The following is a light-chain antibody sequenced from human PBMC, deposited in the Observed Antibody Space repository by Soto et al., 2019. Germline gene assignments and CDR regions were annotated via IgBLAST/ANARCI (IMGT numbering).Light chain of an antibody. CDR1: QSVTSN. CDR3: QQYNNWPPRGT. CDR2: GAS. V-gene: IGKV3-15*01. Sequence: EIVMTQSPATLSVSPGERATLSCRASQSVTSNLAWYQQKPGQAPRLLIYGASPRPTGIPARFSGSGSGTEFTIPISSLQSEDFAVYYWQQYNNWPPRGTFGQGTKVEIK. J-gene: IGKJ1*01.